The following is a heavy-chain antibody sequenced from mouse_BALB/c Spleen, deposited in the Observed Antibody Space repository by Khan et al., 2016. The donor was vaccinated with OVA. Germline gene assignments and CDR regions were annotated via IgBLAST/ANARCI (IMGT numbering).Heavy chain of an antibody. CDR2: ISTYYGDT. Sequence: VELVESGAELVRPGVSVKISCKGSGYTFTDFAMHWVKQSHAKSLEWIGVISTYYGDTNYNQNFKAKATMTVDKSSSTAYMELARLTSEDSAIYYWARGSCHYRFAYWGQGTLVTVSA. CDR1: GYTFTDFA. CDR3: ARGSCHYRFAY. J-gene: IGHJ3*01. D-gene: IGHD1-1*01. V-gene: IGHV1S137*01.